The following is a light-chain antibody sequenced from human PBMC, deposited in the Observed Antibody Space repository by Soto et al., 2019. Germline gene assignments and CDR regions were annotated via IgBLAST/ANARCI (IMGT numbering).Light chain of an antibody. J-gene: IGLJ1*01. CDR1: SSDVGGYNY. CDR3: SSYTSSSTLGF. Sequence: QSALTQPASVSGSPGQSITISCTGTSSDVGGYNYVSWYQQHPGKAPKLMIYDVSNRPSGVSNRFSGCKSGNTASLTISGLQAEDEADYYCSSYTSSSTLGFFGTGTKLTVL. CDR2: DVS. V-gene: IGLV2-14*01.